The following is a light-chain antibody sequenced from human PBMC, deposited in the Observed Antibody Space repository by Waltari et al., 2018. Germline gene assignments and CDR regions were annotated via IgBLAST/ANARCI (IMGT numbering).Light chain of an antibody. Sequence: IVLTQSPATLPLPPGERSTLTCRASQGVRVYLAWYQQKTGQAPRLLIYDTSNRAPGRPDRFSGSGSGTDFSLSISSLEPDDFAVYYCQQRHNWPLTFGGGTKVEIK. CDR3: QQRHNWPLT. J-gene: IGKJ4*01. V-gene: IGKV3-11*01. CDR2: DTS. CDR1: QGVRVY.